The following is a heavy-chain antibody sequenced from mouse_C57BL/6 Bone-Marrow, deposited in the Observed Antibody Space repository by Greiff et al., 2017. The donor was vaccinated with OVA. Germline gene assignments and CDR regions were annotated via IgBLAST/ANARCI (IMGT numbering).Heavy chain of an antibody. V-gene: IGHV3-6*01. CDR1: GYSITSGYY. CDR2: ISYDGSN. CDR3: ARKGSYWYFDV. Sequence: ESGPGLVKPSQSLSLTCSVTGYSITSGYYWNWIRQFPGNKLEWMGYISYDGSNNYNPSLKNRISITRDTAKNQFFLKLNSVTTEDTATYDCARKGSYWYFDVWGTGTTVTVSS. D-gene: IGHD1-1*01. J-gene: IGHJ1*03.